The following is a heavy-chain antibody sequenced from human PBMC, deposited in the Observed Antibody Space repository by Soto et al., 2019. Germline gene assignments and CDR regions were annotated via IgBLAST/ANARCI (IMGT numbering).Heavy chain of an antibody. D-gene: IGHD4-4*01. CDR2: IYYSGST. Sequence: QVQLQESGPGLVKPSETLSLTCTVSGGSISSYYWSWIRQPPGKGLEWIGYIYYSGSTNYNPSLKSRVTISVDTSTNQVSLKLSSVTAADKAVYYCARDRGQYYFDYWGQGTLVTVSS. CDR1: GGSISSYY. CDR3: ARDRGQYYFDY. V-gene: IGHV4-59*01. J-gene: IGHJ4*02.